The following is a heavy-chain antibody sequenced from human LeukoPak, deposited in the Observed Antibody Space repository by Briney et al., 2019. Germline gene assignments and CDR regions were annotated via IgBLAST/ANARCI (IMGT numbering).Heavy chain of an antibody. CDR1: GGSISSYY. V-gene: IGHV4-59*01. D-gene: IGHD6-13*01. CDR3: ARGSSSWYFEY. CDR2: IYYSGST. Sequence: SETLSLTCTVAGGSISSYYWSWIRQPPGKGLGWIGYIYYSGSTNYNPSLKSRVTISVDTSKNQFSLKLSSVTAADTAVYYCARGSSSWYFEYLGQGTLVTVSS. J-gene: IGHJ4*02.